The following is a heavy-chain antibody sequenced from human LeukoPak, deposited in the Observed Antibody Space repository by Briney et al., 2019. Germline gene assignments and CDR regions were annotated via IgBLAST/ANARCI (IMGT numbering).Heavy chain of an antibody. CDR2: INPNSGGT. CDR3: ARVSAARLHYYYYYYMDV. D-gene: IGHD6-6*01. V-gene: IGHV1-2*02. J-gene: IGHJ6*03. CDR1: GYTFTGYY. Sequence: ASVKVSCKASGYTFTGYYMHWVRQAPGQGLEWMGWINPNSGGTNYAQKFQGRVTMTRDTSISTAYMELSRLRSDDTAVYYCARVSAARLHYYYYYYMDVWAKGPRSPSP.